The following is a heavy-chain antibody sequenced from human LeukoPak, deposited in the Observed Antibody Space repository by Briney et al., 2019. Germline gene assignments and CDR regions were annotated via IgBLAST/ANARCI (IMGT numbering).Heavy chain of an antibody. V-gene: IGHV4-34*01. CDR1: GGSFSGYY. CDR3: ARDTVYYDSSGYYDY. D-gene: IGHD3-22*01. J-gene: IGHJ4*02. Sequence: PSEALSLTCAVYGGSFSGYYCGWIRQPPGKGLEWIGEINHSGSTNYNPSLKSRVTISVDTSKNQFSLKLSSVTAADTAVYYCARDTVYYDSSGYYDYWGQGTLVTVSS. CDR2: INHSGST.